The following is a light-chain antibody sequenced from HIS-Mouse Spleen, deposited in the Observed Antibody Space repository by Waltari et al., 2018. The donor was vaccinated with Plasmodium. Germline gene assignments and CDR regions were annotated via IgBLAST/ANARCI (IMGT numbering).Light chain of an antibody. Sequence: SYELTQPPSVSVSPGQTVRITCPGDALPTHYAYLYQQKPGQAPVLVIYKDSERPSGIPERFSGSSSGTTVTLTISGVQAEDEADYYCQSADSSGTYQVFGGGTKLTVL. CDR3: QSADSSGTYQV. V-gene: IGLV3-25*03. CDR1: ALPTHY. J-gene: IGLJ2*01. CDR2: KDS.